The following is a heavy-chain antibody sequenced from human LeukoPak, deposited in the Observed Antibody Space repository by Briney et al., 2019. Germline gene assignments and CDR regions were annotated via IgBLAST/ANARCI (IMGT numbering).Heavy chain of an antibody. CDR3: AKDLRYYYDSSGPPFDY. V-gene: IGHV3-30*02. Sequence: GGSLRLSCAASGFTFSSYGMRWVRQAPGKGLEWVAFIRYDGSNKYYADSVNGRFTISRDNSKNTLYLQMNSLRAEDTAVYYCAKDLRYYYDSSGPPFDYWGQGILVTVSS. CDR1: GFTFSSYG. J-gene: IGHJ4*02. D-gene: IGHD3-22*01. CDR2: IRYDGSNK.